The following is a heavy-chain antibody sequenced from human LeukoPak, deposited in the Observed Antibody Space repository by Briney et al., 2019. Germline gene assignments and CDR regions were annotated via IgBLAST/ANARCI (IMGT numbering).Heavy chain of an antibody. V-gene: IGHV1-2*02. D-gene: IGHD1-26*01. Sequence: ASVKVSCKASGYTFTSYGISWVRQAPGQGLEWMGWINPNSSGTNYAQKFQGRVTMTRDTSISTAYMELSRLRSDDTAVYYCARVGFSGSYFGYYYYYMDVWGKGTTVTVSS. J-gene: IGHJ6*03. CDR3: ARVGFSGSYFGYYYYYMDV. CDR1: GYTFTSYG. CDR2: INPNSSGT.